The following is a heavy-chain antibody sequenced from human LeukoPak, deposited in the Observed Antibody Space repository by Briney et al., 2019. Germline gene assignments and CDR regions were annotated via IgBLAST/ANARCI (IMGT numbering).Heavy chain of an antibody. CDR2: ISSSGSTI. V-gene: IGHV3-48*03. CDR3: ARDLWLQCIDY. CDR1: GFTFSSYE. Sequence: GGSLRLSCAASGFTFSSYEMNWVRQAPGKGLEWVSYISSSGSTIYYADSVKGRFTISRDNAKNSLYLQMNSLRAEDTAVYYCARDLWLQCIDYWGQGTLVTVSS. D-gene: IGHD5-24*01. J-gene: IGHJ4*02.